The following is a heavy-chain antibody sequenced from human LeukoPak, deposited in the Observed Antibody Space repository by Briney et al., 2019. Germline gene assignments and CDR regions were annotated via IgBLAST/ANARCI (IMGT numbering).Heavy chain of an antibody. CDR3: ARAEDYYYGMDV. Sequence: ASVKVSCKASGGTFSSYAISWVRQAPGQGLEWMGGIIPIFGTANYAQKFQGRVAITADESTSTAYMELSSLRSEDTAVYYCARAEDYYYGMDVWGQGTTVTVSS. J-gene: IGHJ6*02. CDR2: IIPIFGTA. V-gene: IGHV1-69*13. CDR1: GGTFSSYA.